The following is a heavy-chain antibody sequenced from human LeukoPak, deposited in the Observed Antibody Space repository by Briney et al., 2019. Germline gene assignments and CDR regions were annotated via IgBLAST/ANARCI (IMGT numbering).Heavy chain of an antibody. J-gene: IGHJ4*02. D-gene: IGHD6-6*01. V-gene: IGHV3-43D*04. CDR2: ISWDGGST. Sequence: PGRSLRLSCAAAGFTFDDYAMHWVRQAPGKGLEWVSFISWDGGSTYYADSVKGRFTIYRDNSKNSLYLQMNSLRAEDTALYYCAKDLDSSSSPGGFDYWGQGTLVTVSS. CDR3: AKDLDSSSSPGGFDY. CDR1: GFTFDDYA.